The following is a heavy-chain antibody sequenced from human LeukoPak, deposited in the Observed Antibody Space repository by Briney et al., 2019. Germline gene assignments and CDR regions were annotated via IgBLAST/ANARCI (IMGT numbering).Heavy chain of an antibody. J-gene: IGHJ3*01. CDR3: AREAPDENYESSVPDAFDV. CDR2: IIPIFGTA. D-gene: IGHD3-22*01. Sequence: GASVKVSCKASGGTFSSYAISWVRQAPGQGLEWMGGIIPIFGTANYAQKFQGRVTITADESTSTAYMELSSLRSEDTAVYYCAREAPDENYESSVPDAFDVWGQGTMVTVSS. V-gene: IGHV1-69*13. CDR1: GGTFSSYA.